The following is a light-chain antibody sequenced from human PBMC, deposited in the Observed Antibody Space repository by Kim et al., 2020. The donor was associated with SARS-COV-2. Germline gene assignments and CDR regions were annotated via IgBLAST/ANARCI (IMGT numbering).Light chain of an antibody. Sequence: SVHPRQTARVTCSGDILAKKYARWFQQKPGQAPVVVIYKASERASGIPERFSASTSGTTVTLAISGAQVEDEADYYCFSATDDNWVFGGGTQLTVL. CDR2: KAS. CDR1: ILAKKY. V-gene: IGLV3-27*01. J-gene: IGLJ3*02. CDR3: FSATDDNWV.